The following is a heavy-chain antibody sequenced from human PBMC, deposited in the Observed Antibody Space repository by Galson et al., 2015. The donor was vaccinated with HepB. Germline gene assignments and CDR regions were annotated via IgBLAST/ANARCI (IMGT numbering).Heavy chain of an antibody. CDR1: GGTFSTYT. CDR3: AREGIAAPTNPADY. V-gene: IGHV1-69*13. D-gene: IGHD6-13*01. CDR2: ITPIFGTA. Sequence: SVKVSCKASGGTFSTYTISWVRQAPGQGLEWMGGITPIFGTANYAQKFQGRVTITADESTSTVYMDLSSLRSEDTAVYYCAREGIAAPTNPADYWGQGTLVTVSS. J-gene: IGHJ4*02.